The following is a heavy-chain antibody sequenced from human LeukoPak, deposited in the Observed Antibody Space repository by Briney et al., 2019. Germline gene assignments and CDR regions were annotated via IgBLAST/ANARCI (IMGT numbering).Heavy chain of an antibody. D-gene: IGHD4-11*01. CDR3: ARDRCHSNCSWNYFDY. CDR1: GYTFTSYG. Sequence: GASVKVSCKASGYTFTSYGISWVRQAPGQGLEWMGWISAYNGNTNYAQKLQGRVTMTTDTSTSTAYMELRSLRSDDTAVYYCARDRCHSNCSWNYFDYWGQGTLVTVSS. CDR2: ISAYNGNT. J-gene: IGHJ4*02. V-gene: IGHV1-18*01.